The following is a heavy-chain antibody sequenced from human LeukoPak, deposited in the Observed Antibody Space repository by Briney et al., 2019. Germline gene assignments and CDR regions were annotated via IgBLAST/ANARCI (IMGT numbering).Heavy chain of an antibody. CDR3: ARDRFYYGSGSYYTDAFDI. J-gene: IGHJ3*02. CDR1: GFTFSSYS. Sequence: GGSLRLSCAASGFTFSSYSMNWVRQAPGRGLEWVSSISFSSSYTYYADSVKGRFTIPRDNAKNSLYLQMNSLRAEDTAVYYCARDRFYYGSGSYYTDAFDIWGQGTMVTVSS. V-gene: IGHV3-21*01. D-gene: IGHD3-10*01. CDR2: ISFSSSYT.